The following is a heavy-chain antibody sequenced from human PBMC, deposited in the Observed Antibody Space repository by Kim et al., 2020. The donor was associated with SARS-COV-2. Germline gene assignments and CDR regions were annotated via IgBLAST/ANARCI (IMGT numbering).Heavy chain of an antibody. V-gene: IGHV4-31*02. CDR2: T. J-gene: IGHJ3*02. Sequence: TYSTPSLKSRVTISVDTSKNQFSRKLSSVTAADTAVYYCASRSITKAFDIWGQGTMVTVSS. CDR3: ASRSITKAFDI. D-gene: IGHD3-10*01.